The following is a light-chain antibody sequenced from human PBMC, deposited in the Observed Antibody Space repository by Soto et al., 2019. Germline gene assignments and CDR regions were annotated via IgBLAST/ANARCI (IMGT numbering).Light chain of an antibody. CDR3: QQTYTIPWT. V-gene: IGKV1-5*03. J-gene: IGKJ1*01. Sequence: DIQMTQSPSTLSGSVGDRVTITCRASQTISSWLAWYQQRPGKAPKLLIYKASTLKSGVPSRFSGSGSRTDFTLTTSRLQPEDSATYYCQQTYTIPWTFGQGTKVDNK. CDR2: KAS. CDR1: QTISSW.